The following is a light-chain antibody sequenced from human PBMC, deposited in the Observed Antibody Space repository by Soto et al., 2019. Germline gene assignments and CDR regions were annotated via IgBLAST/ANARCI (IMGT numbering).Light chain of an antibody. J-gene: IGLJ3*02. CDR1: SSNIGAGYD. V-gene: IGLV1-40*01. CDR2: GNS. CDR3: QSYDSSSWV. Sequence: QSVLTQPPSVSGAPGQRVTISCTGSSSNIGAGYDVPWYQQLPGTAPKLLIYGNSNRPSGVPDRFSGSKSGTSASLAITGLHAEDEADYYCQSYDSSSWVFGGGTKLTVL.